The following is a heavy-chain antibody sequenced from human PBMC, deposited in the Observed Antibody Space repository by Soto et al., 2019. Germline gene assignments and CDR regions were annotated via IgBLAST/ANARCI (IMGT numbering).Heavy chain of an antibody. Sequence: PGGSLRLSCTASGLPHSSFAMMWVRQAPGKGLECVPGIYGSGRGIEYADSVKGRFTISRGNSKNTVYLQMTDLRADDTAVYYCAKDAVYNDGLWLMDHWGQGTQVTVSS. CDR2: IYGSGRGI. J-gene: IGHJ4*02. V-gene: IGHV3-23*05. CDR3: AKDAVYNDGLWLMDH. D-gene: IGHD2-21*01. CDR1: GLPHSSFA.